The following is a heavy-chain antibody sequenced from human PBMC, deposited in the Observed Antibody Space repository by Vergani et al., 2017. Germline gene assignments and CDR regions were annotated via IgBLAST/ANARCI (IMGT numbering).Heavy chain of an antibody. CDR3: ARDHRDYNNYPGTFDI. CDR2: ISNSGNTI. D-gene: IGHD5-24*01. J-gene: IGHJ3*02. Sequence: QVQLLESGGGLVQPGGSLRLSCAASGFSFSDHYMTWIRQAPGKGLEWVSYISNSGNTIEYADSVKGRFSISRDNAKSSLFLQMDSLRAEDTAVYYCARDHRDYNNYPGTFDIWGQGSMVTVSS. CDR1: GFSFSDHY. V-gene: IGHV3-11*01.